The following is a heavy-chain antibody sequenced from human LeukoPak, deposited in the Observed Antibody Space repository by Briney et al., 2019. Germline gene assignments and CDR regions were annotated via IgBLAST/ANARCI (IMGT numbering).Heavy chain of an antibody. CDR1: GFTFSSYW. Sequence: AGGSLRLSCAASGFTFSSYWMHWVRQAPGKGLEWVSSISSSSSYIYYADSVKGRFTISRDNAKNSLYLQMNSLRAEDTAVYYCAREPPGLWGDNWFDPWGQGTLVTVSS. CDR3: AREPPGLWGDNWFDP. D-gene: IGHD3-16*01. CDR2: ISSSSSYI. V-gene: IGHV3-21*01. J-gene: IGHJ5*02.